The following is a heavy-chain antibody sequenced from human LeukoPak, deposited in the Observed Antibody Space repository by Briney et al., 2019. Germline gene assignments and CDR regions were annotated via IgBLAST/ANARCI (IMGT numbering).Heavy chain of an antibody. CDR3: ASGLLGRVIPPDFDY. J-gene: IGHJ4*02. Sequence: PSETLSLPCAVYGGSFSGYYWSWIRQPPGKGLEWIGEINHSGSTNYNPSLKSRVTISVDTSKNQFSLKLSSVTAADTAVYYCASGLLGRVIPPDFDYWGQGTLVTVSS. CDR1: GGSFSGYY. V-gene: IGHV4-34*01. D-gene: IGHD3-16*02. CDR2: INHSGST.